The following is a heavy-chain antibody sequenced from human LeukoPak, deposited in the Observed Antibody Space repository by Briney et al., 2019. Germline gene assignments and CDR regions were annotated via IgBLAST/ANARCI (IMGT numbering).Heavy chain of an antibody. CDR3: ARDCSGGSCYSGDY. D-gene: IGHD2-15*01. V-gene: IGHV1-18*01. CDR1: GYTFTSYG. Sequence: ASVKVSCKASGYTFTSYGISWVRQAPGQGLEWMGSISAYNGNTNYSQKHQGRVRMTIDTSTSTTYMVLQRLRAEDEAVYYCARDCSGGSCYSGDYWGQGTLVTVSS. J-gene: IGHJ4*02. CDR2: ISAYNGNT.